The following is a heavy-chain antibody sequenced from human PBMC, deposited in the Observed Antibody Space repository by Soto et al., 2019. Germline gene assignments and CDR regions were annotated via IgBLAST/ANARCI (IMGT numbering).Heavy chain of an antibody. CDR2: ITPDNGNT. J-gene: IGHJ6*03. CDR1: VYTFNTYT. V-gene: IGHV1-3*01. Sequence: GASVTVSCKASVYTFNTYTMHWVRQAPGQSLEWMGWITPDNGNTYFSQKLQGRVTMTTDTSTSTAYMELRSLRSDDTAVYYCARGVSSSSYYYYYMDVWGKGTTVTVSS. D-gene: IGHD6-6*01. CDR3: ARGVSSSSYYYYYMDV.